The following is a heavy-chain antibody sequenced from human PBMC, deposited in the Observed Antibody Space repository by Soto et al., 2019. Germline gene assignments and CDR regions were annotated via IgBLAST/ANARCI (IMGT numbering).Heavy chain of an antibody. J-gene: IGHJ6*02. Sequence: PGESLKISCKGSGYSFTSYWIGWVRQMPGKGLEWMGIIYPGDSDTRYSPSFQGQVTISADKSISTAYLQWSSLKASDTAMYYCARQEGGNDFFFYYGMDVWGQGTTVTVSS. CDR2: IYPGDSDT. CDR1: GYSFTSYW. CDR3: ARQEGGNDFFFYYGMDV. D-gene: IGHD3-3*01. V-gene: IGHV5-51*01.